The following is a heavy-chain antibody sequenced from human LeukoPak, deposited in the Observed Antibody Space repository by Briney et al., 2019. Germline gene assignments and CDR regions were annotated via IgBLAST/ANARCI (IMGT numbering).Heavy chain of an antibody. CDR2: INHSGST. CDR1: GGSISSSNW. CDR3: ARTRYYYNSRSYGAPYYFDY. J-gene: IGHJ4*02. D-gene: IGHD3-10*01. Sequence: SETLSLTCAVSGGSISSSNWWSWVRQPPGKGLEWIGEINHSGSTNYNPSLKSRVTISVDTSKNQFSLKLSSVTAADTAVYYCARTRYYYNSRSYGAPYYFDYWGQGTLVAVSS. V-gene: IGHV4-4*02.